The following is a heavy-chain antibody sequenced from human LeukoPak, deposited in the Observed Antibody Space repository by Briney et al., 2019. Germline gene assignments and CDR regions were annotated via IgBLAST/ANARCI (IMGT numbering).Heavy chain of an antibody. V-gene: IGHV1-18*01. D-gene: IGHD4-23*01. CDR2: ISAYNGNT. J-gene: IGHJ5*02. Sequence: ASVKVSCTSSVYTFTSYGISWVRQAPGQGLEWMGWISAYNGNTNYAQKLQGRVTMTTDTSTSTAYMELRSLRSDDTAVYYCASSIPGATVASWGQGTLVTVSS. CDR1: VYTFTSYG. CDR3: ASSIPGATVAS.